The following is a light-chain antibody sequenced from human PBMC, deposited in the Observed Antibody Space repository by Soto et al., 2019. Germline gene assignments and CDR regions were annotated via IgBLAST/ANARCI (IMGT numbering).Light chain of an antibody. CDR1: QGISSF. Sequence: IPLTQSPSSLSASVGDRVTITCRASQGISSFLAWYQQKPGKAPKLLIYGASTLQSGVPSRFSGSGSGTDFTLTIGSLQPEDFATYYCQQHNSFPIPFGPGTKVDIK. J-gene: IGKJ3*01. CDR3: QQHNSFPIP. V-gene: IGKV1-9*01. CDR2: GAS.